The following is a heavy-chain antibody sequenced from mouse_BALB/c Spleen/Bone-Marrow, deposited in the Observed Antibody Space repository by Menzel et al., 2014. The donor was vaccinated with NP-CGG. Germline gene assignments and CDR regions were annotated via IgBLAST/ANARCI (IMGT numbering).Heavy chain of an antibody. Sequence: QVQLQQSGAELVKPGASVKLSCKASGYTFTSYWMHWVKQRPGQGLEWIGEINPSNGRTNYNEKFKSKATLTVDKPSSTAYMQLSSLTSEDSAVYYCARGTFDYWGQGTTLTVSS. CDR2: INPSNGRT. CDR1: GYTFTSYW. CDR3: ARGTFDY. J-gene: IGHJ2*01. V-gene: IGHV1S81*02.